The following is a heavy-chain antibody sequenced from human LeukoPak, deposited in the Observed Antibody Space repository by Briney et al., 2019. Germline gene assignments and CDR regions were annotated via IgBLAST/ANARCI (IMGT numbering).Heavy chain of an antibody. CDR1: GFPFSSYA. CDR3: ARESNYYDSSGYYDY. J-gene: IGHJ4*02. V-gene: IGHV3-23*01. D-gene: IGHD3-22*01. Sequence: GGSLRLSCAASGFPFSSYAMSWVRQAPGKGLEWVSAISGSGDSTYYADSVKGRFTISRDNAKNSLYLQMNSLRAEDTAVYYCARESNYYDSSGYYDYWGQGTLVTVSS. CDR2: ISGSGDST.